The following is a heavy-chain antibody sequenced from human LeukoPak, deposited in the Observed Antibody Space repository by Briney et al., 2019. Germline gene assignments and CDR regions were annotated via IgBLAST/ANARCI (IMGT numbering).Heavy chain of an antibody. D-gene: IGHD3-16*01. Sequence: GGSLRLSCAASGFTFSTYAMHWVRQAPGKGLEWVAVISNDGSKKYYADSVKGRLTISRDNSKNTLYLHMNSLRTEDTAIYYCTSPGRVGEFDFWGQGTLVTVSS. CDR3: TSPGRVGEFDF. V-gene: IGHV3-30-3*01. J-gene: IGHJ4*02. CDR2: ISNDGSKK. CDR1: GFTFSTYA.